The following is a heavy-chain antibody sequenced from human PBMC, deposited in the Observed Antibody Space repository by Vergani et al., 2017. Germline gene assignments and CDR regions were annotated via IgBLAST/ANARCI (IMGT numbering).Heavy chain of an antibody. CDR1: GASITSGSFY. CDR3: ARHISVVRPSSMTAFDY. D-gene: IGHD2-21*01. CDR2: IHASGTK. J-gene: IGHJ4*02. Sequence: QVHLNEAGPGLVKPSQTLSLTCTVSGASITSGSFYWSWIRQPAGKGLEWIGRIHASGTKNYNPSLRSRVTLSVDTSKNQLSPKMISMTAADTAVYYCARHISVVRPSSMTAFDYWGQGTLVTVSS. V-gene: IGHV4-61*02.